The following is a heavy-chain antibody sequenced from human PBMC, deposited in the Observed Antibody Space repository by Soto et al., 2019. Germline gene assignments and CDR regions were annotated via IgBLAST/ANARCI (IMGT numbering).Heavy chain of an antibody. V-gene: IGHV4-34*01. Sequence: SETLSLTCAADGGSVNGHYWNSIRQPPGNGLEWIGEINHTEGTHYNPSLKRRVTMSVDTSKNQFSLRLSSVTAADTAIYYCATRITVFGLLIPPFDPWGQGTQVTVS. D-gene: IGHD3-3*01. CDR1: GGSVNGHY. CDR2: INHTEGT. J-gene: IGHJ5*02. CDR3: ATRITVFGLLIPPFDP.